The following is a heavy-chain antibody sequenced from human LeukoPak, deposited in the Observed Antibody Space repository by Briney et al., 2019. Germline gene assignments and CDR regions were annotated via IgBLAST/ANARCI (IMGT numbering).Heavy chain of an antibody. Sequence: EGSLRLSCAASGFTFSSYGMHWVRQAPGKGLEWVAFIRYDGSNKYYADSVKGRFTISRDNSENTLYLQMNSLRAEDTAVYYCAKEGSGWYQSPYYFDYWGQGTLVTVSS. V-gene: IGHV3-30*02. CDR3: AKEGSGWYQSPYYFDY. D-gene: IGHD6-19*01. J-gene: IGHJ4*02. CDR2: IRYDGSNK. CDR1: GFTFSSYG.